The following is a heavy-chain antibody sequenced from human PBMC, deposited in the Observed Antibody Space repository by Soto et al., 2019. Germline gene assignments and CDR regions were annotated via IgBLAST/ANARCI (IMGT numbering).Heavy chain of an antibody. V-gene: IGHV1-58*02. CDR1: GFTFSNSA. CDR2: IVVGSGNT. CDR3: VLCTTTSCYGKFDY. D-gene: IGHD2-2*01. J-gene: IGHJ4*02. Sequence: GPSVKVSCKASGFTFSNSAIQWMRQARGERLEWIGWIVVGSGNTNYAQKIQERVTIIRDMSTSTSYMELSSLTSEDTAVYYCVLCTTTSCYGKFDYWGQGTLVTVSS.